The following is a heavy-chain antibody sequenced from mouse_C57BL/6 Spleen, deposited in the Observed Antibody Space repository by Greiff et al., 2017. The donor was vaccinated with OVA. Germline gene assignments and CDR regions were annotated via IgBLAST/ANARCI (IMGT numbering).Heavy chain of an antibody. D-gene: IGHD1-1*01. CDR1: GFTFSSYG. CDR2: ISSGGSYT. J-gene: IGHJ2*01. Sequence: DVKLVESGGDLVKPGGSLKLSCAASGFTFSSYGMSWVRQTPDKRLEWVATISSGGSYTYYPDSVKGRFTISRDNAKNTLYLQMSSLKSEDTAMYYCARRATTVVATDDFDYWGQGTTLTVSS. CDR3: ARRATTVVATDDFDY. V-gene: IGHV5-6*02.